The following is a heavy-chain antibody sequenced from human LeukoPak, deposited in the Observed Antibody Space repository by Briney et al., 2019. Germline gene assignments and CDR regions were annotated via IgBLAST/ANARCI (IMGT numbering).Heavy chain of an antibody. J-gene: IGHJ4*02. CDR3: ARSVTYYYDSSGYDYFDY. CDR1: GGSISSYY. CDR2: IYYSGST. D-gene: IGHD3-22*01. V-gene: IGHV4-59*01. Sequence: SETLSLTCTVSGGSISSYYWSWIRQPPGKGLEWIGYIYYSGSTNYNPSLKSRVTISVDTSKNQFSLKLSSVTAADTAVYYCARSVTYYYDSSGYDYFDYWGQGTLVTVSS.